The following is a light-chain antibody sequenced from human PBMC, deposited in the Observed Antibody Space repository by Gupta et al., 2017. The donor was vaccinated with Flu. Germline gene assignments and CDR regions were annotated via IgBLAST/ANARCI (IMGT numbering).Light chain of an antibody. V-gene: IGLV2-11*02. CDR2: DVI. J-gene: IGLJ1*01. Sequence: QSVTISCTGTSSDVGGYNYVSWYQQHPVKAPILNIYDVIKRPSGVPDRFSGSKSGNTASLTISGLQAEDEAYYYFCSFAGGFYVFGTETKFTVL. CDR3: CSFAGGFYV. CDR1: SSDVGGYNY.